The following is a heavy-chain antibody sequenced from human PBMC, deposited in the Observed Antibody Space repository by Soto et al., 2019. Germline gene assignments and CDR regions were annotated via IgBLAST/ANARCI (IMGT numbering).Heavy chain of an antibody. Sequence: QVQLVESGGGVVQPGRSLRLSCAASGFTFSSYGMHWVRQAPGKGLEWVAVISYDGSNKYYADSVKGRFTISRDNSKNTLYLQMNSLRAEDTAVYYCARGFIAAAGTRRPFDYWGQGTLVTVSS. D-gene: IGHD6-13*01. J-gene: IGHJ4*02. CDR3: ARGFIAAAGTRRPFDY. CDR2: ISYDGSNK. CDR1: GFTFSSYG. V-gene: IGHV3-30*03.